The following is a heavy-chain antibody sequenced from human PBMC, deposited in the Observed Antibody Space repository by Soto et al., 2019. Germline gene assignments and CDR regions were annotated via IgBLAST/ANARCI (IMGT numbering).Heavy chain of an antibody. D-gene: IGHD5-18*01. CDR1: GFTFSSYA. V-gene: IGHV3-30-3*01. J-gene: IGHJ5*02. Sequence: QVQLVESGGGVVQPGRSLRLSCAASGFTFSSYAMHWVRQAPGKGLEWVAVISYDGSNKYYAGSVKGRFTISRDNSKNTLYLQMNSLRAEDTAVYYCARDPTADNWFDPWGQGTLVTVSS. CDR2: ISYDGSNK. CDR3: ARDPTADNWFDP.